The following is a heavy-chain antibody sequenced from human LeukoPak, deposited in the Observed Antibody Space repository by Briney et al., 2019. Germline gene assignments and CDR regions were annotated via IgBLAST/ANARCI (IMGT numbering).Heavy chain of an antibody. D-gene: IGHD5-24*01. V-gene: IGHV3-74*01. CDR3: APSRDGYNFVDY. J-gene: IGHJ4*02. Sequence: PGGSLRLSCAASGFTFSSYWMHWVRQAPGKGLVWVSRINSDGSSTSYADSVKGRFTISRDNAKNTLYLQMSSLRAEDTAVYYCAPSRDGYNFVDYWGQGTLVTVSS. CDR1: GFTFSSYW. CDR2: INSDGSST.